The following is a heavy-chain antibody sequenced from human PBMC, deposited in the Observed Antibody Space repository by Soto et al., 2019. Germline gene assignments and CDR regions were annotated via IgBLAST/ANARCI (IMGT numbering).Heavy chain of an antibody. CDR1: GFTFSTYA. Sequence: EVQLLESGGGLVQPGGSLRLSCAASGFTFSTYAMSWVRQAPGKGLEWVSVISGGGGNTYYADSVKGRFTISRDNSKNTLNLQRNSLRAEDTAVYYCAKVRPPTITIFGVVKFFDYWGQGTLVTVSS. V-gene: IGHV3-23*01. CDR2: ISGGGGNT. CDR3: AKVRPPTITIFGVVKFFDY. J-gene: IGHJ4*02. D-gene: IGHD3-3*01.